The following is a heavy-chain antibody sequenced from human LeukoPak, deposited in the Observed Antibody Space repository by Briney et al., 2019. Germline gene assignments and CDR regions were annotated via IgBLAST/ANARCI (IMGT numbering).Heavy chain of an antibody. D-gene: IGHD4-17*01. V-gene: IGHV4-30-2*01. CDR3: ARGSDYGDYEGAFDY. Sequence: SETLSLTCAVSGGSISSGGYSWSWIRQPPGKGLEWIGYIYHSGSTYYNPSLKSRVTISVDRSKNQFSLKLSSVTAADTAVYYCARGSDYGDYEGAFDYWGQGTLVTVSS. J-gene: IGHJ4*02. CDR1: GGSISSGGYS. CDR2: IYHSGST.